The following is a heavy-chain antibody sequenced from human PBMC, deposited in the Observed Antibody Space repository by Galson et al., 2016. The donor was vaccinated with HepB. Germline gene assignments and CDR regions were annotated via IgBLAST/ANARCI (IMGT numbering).Heavy chain of an antibody. J-gene: IGHJ4*02. D-gene: IGHD3-3*01. CDR1: GFTFDDYA. CDR2: IPWNSGSV. CDR3: AKSVSGSAYSTFQY. V-gene: IGHV3-9*01. Sequence: SLRLSCAASGFTFDDYAMPWVRQAPGKGLEWVSGIPWNSGSVAYAGSVQGRFTISRDNAKRSLYLEMNSLRAEDTALYYCAKSVSGSAYSTFQYWGQGTLVIVSS.